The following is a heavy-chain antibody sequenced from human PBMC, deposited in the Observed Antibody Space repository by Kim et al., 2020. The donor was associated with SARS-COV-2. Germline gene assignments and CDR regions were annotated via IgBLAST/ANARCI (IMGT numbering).Heavy chain of an antibody. J-gene: IGHJ6*02. CDR2: IYPGDSDT. CDR3: ARHTYYYGSGSYYTGGMDV. V-gene: IGHV5-51*01. CDR1: GYSFTSYW. Sequence: GESLKISCKGSGYSFTSYWIGWVRQMPGKGLEWMGFIYPGDSDTRYSPSFQGQVTISADKSISTAYLQWSSLKASDTAMYYCARHTYYYGSGSYYTGGMDVWGQGTTVTVS. D-gene: IGHD3-10*01.